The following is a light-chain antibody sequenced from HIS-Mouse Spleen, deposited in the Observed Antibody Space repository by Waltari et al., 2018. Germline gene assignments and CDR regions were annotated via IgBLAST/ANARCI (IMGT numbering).Light chain of an antibody. CDR1: ALPTKY. J-gene: IGLJ2*01. CDR2: EDS. V-gene: IGLV3-10*01. CDR3: YSTDSSGNHRV. Sequence: VSPGQTARITCPGDALPTKYAYWYQQESGQAPVLVIYEDSKRPSGIPERFSGSSSGTMATLTISGAQVEDEADYYCYSTDSSGNHRVFGGGTKLTVL.